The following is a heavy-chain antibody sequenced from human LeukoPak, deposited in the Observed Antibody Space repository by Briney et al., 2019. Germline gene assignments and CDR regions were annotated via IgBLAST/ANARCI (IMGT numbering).Heavy chain of an antibody. CDR1: GFTFDDYA. CDR2: ISWNSGSI. J-gene: IGHJ4*02. V-gene: IGHV3-9*01. CDR3: AKGGNTPY. Sequence: GGSLRLSCAASGFTFDDYAMHWVRQAPGKGLEWVSGISWNSGSIGYADSVKGRFTISRDNAKNSLYLQMNSLRAEDTALYYCAKGGNTPYWGQGTLVTVSS. D-gene: IGHD4-23*01.